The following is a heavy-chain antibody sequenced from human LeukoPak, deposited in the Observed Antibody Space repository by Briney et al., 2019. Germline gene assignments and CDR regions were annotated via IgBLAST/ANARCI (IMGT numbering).Heavy chain of an antibody. V-gene: IGHV3-21*01. J-gene: IGHJ4*02. CDR2: INWNSGNI. Sequence: SGGSLRLSCAASGFTSSSYSMNWVRQAPGKGLEWVSGINWNSGNIGYADSVKGRFTISRDNAKNSLYLQMNSLRAEDTAVYYCARDLQTKWEPVPIDYWGQGTLVTVSS. D-gene: IGHD1-26*01. CDR1: GFTSSSYS. CDR3: ARDLQTKWEPVPIDY.